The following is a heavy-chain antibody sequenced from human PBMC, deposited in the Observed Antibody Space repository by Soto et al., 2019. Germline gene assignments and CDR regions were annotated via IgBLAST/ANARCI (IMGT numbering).Heavy chain of an antibody. D-gene: IGHD3-22*01. CDR2: INHSGST. CDR1: GGSFSGYY. Sequence: SETLSLTCAVYGGSFSGYYWSWIRQPPGKGLEWIGEINHSGSTNYNPSLKSRVTISVDTSKNQFSLKLSSVTAADTAVYYCARGYDSSGSPARYFDYWGQGILVTVSS. V-gene: IGHV4-34*01. J-gene: IGHJ4*01. CDR3: ARGYDSSGSPARYFDY.